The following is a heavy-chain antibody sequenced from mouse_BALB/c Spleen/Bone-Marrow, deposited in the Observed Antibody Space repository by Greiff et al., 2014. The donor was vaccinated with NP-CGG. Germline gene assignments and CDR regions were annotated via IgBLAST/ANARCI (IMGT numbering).Heavy chain of an antibody. CDR3: ARWLLRYYAMDD. Sequence: VQLQESGAELVKPGASVKLSCKASGYTFISYWMHWVKQRPGQGLEWIGEIDPSDSYTNYNQKFKCKATLTVDKSSSTAYMQLSSLTSEDYEVYFCARWLLRYYAMDDWGQGTSVTVSS. D-gene: IGHD2-3*01. CDR1: GYTFISYW. V-gene: IGHV1-69*02. CDR2: IDPSDSYT. J-gene: IGHJ4*01.